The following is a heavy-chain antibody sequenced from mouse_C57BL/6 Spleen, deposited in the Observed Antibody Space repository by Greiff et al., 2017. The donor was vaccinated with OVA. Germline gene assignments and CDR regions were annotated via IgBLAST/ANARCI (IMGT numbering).Heavy chain of an antibody. J-gene: IGHJ3*01. Sequence: EVKLMESGEGLVKPGGSLKLSCAASGFTFSSYAMSWVRQTPEKRLEWVAYISSGGDYIYYADTVKGRFTISRDNARNTLYLQMSSLKSEDTAMYYCTRGRWGFAYWGQGTLVTVSA. D-gene: IGHD1-1*02. CDR2: ISSGGDYI. CDR3: TRGRWGFAY. V-gene: IGHV5-9-1*02. CDR1: GFTFSSYA.